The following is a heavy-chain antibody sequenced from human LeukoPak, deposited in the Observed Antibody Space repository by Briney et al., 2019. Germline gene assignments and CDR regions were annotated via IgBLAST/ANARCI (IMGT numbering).Heavy chain of an antibody. CDR3: ARDRPGNTAIDY. Sequence: PGGSLRLSCAASGFTFDDYGMSWVRQAPGKGLEWVSSINWNGGSTGYADSVKGRFTISRDNAKSSLYLQMNSLRAEDTAVYYCARDRPGNTAIDYWGQGTLVTVSS. CDR1: GFTFDDYG. J-gene: IGHJ4*02. D-gene: IGHD5-18*01. CDR2: INWNGGST. V-gene: IGHV3-20*04.